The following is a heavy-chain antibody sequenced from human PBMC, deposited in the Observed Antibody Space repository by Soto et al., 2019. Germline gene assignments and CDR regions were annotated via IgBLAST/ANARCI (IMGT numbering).Heavy chain of an antibody. CDR2: IGYDGGNK. V-gene: IGHV3-33*01. D-gene: IGHD2-15*01. CDR3: ARDPGGNNYFDY. CDR1: GFTFSSYG. J-gene: IGHJ4*02. Sequence: QVQLVESGGGVVQPGRSLRLSCAASGFTFSSYGIHWVRQAPGKGLEWVAVIGYDGGNKYYADSVKGRFTISRDNSRNTVSLQMNSLRAEDTAVYYCARDPGGNNYFDYWGQGTLVTVSS.